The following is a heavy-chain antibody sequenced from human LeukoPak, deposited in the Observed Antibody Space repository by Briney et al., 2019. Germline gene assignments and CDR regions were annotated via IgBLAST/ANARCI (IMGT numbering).Heavy chain of an antibody. Sequence: GGSLRLSCAASGFTFSSYGMHWVRQAPGKGLEWVAVISYDGGNKYYADSVKGRFTISRDNSKSTLYLQMNSLRAEDTAVYYCARGRGEFYYDSSGYSDYWGQGTLVTVSS. CDR1: GFTFSSYG. CDR3: ARGRGEFYYDSSGYSDY. D-gene: IGHD3-22*01. V-gene: IGHV3-30*03. J-gene: IGHJ4*02. CDR2: ISYDGGNK.